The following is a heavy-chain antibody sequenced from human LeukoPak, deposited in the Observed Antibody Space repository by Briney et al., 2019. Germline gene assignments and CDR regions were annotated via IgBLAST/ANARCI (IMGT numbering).Heavy chain of an antibody. D-gene: IGHD3-10*01. J-gene: IGHJ4*02. CDR3: ARGSGSFDY. CDR1: GGSISSYY. Sequence: SETLSLTCTVSGGSISSYYWSWIRQPPGKGLEWIGYIYYSGSTNYNPSLKSRVTISVDTSKNQFSLKLSSVTAADTAVYYCARGSGSFDYWGQGTLVTVSS. V-gene: IGHV4-59*01. CDR2: IYYSGST.